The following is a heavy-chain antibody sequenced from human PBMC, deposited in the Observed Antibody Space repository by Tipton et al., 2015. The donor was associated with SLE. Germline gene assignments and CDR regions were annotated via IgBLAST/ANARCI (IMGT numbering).Heavy chain of an antibody. CDR2: IYNSGGT. J-gene: IGHJ4*02. Sequence: TLSLTCTVSGGSISSGSYYWSWIRQPPGKGLEWIGYIYNSGGTDYNPSLKSRVTISADTSKNHFSLNLSSVTAADTAVYYCARGGVGGYDYFDYWGQGALVTVSS. V-gene: IGHV4-31*03. CDR1: GGSISSGSYY. D-gene: IGHD5-12*01. CDR3: ARGGVGGYDYFDY.